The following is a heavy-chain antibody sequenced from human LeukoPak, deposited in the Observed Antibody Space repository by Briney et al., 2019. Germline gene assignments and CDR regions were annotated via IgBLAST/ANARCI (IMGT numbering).Heavy chain of an antibody. V-gene: IGHV4-59*08. Sequence: SETLSLTCTVSGVSLSNHYSGWIRQPPGKGLEWIGYIYYTGNTNYNPSLKSRVTISEDTSKNQDSLELSSVTAADTAVYYCVRHSRVVAFDYWGQGNLVTVSS. CDR1: GVSLSNHY. CDR2: IYYTGNT. D-gene: IGHD2-15*01. CDR3: VRHSRVVAFDY. J-gene: IGHJ4*02.